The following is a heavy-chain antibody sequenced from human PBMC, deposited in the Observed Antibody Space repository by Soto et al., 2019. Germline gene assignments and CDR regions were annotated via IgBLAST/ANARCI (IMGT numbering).Heavy chain of an antibody. CDR2: INPNSGGT. CDR3: AREYSSCWD. J-gene: IGHJ4*02. D-gene: IGHD6-19*01. Sequence: ASVKVSCKASGYTFSGFYMYWVRQAPGQGLEWMGWINPNSGGTNYAPKFQGRVTMTGDTSISTAYMEVNSLTSDDTAVYYCAREYSSCWDWGQGTLVTVSS. V-gene: IGHV1-2*02. CDR1: GYTFSGFY.